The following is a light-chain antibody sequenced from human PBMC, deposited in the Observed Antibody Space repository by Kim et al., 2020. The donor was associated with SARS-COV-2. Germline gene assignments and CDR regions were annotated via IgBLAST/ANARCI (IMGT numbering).Light chain of an antibody. Sequence: SYELTQPPSVSLSPGQTASITCSGDKLGANYAFWYQQKPGQSPVLVIYQDSNRPSGIPERFSGSNSGNTATLTISGTQAMDEADYYCQACDRSVVFGCGT. CDR3: QACDRSVV. CDR1: KLGANY. V-gene: IGLV3-1*01. CDR2: QDS. J-gene: IGLJ2*01.